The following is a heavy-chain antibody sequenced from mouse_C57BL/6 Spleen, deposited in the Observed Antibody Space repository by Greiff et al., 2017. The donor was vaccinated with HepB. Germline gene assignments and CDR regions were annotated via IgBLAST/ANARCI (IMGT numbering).Heavy chain of an antibody. CDR1: GYTFTGYW. V-gene: IGHV1-9*01. CDR3: ARREGYGSSYLGYFDV. D-gene: IGHD1-1*01. Sequence: QVQLQQSGAELMKPGASVKLSCKATGYTFTGYWIEWVKQRPGHGLEWIGEILPGSGSTNYNEKFKGKATFTADTSSNTAYMQLSSLTTEDSAIYYCARREGYGSSYLGYFDVWGTGTTVTVSS. CDR2: ILPGSGST. J-gene: IGHJ1*03.